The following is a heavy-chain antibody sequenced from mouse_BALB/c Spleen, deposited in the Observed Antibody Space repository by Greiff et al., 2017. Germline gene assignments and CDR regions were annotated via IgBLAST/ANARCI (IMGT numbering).Heavy chain of an antibody. Sequence: QVHVKQSGPGLVQPSQSLSITCTVSGFSLTSYGVHWVRQSPGKGLEWLGVIWSGGSTDYNAAFISRLSISKDNSKSQVFFKMSSLQANDTAIYYCARNLLRLRLYAMDYWGQGTSVTVSS. J-gene: IGHJ4*01. CDR1: GFSLTSYG. D-gene: IGHD1-2*01. V-gene: IGHV2-2*02. CDR2: IWSGGST. CDR3: ARNLLRLRLYAMDY.